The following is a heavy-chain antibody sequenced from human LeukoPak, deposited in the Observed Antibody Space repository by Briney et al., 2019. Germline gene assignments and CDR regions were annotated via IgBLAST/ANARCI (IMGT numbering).Heavy chain of an antibody. J-gene: IGHJ4*02. CDR1: GYIFTGYY. CDR3: TFTLSFDFDY. V-gene: IGHV1-2*02. Sequence: ASVKVSCKASGYIFTGYYMHWVRQAPGQGLEWMGWINPNSGGTNYAQKFQGRVTMTRDTSISTAYMELSRLRSDDTAVYYCTFTLSFDFDYWGQGTLVTVSS. CDR2: INPNSGGT. D-gene: IGHD2-15*01.